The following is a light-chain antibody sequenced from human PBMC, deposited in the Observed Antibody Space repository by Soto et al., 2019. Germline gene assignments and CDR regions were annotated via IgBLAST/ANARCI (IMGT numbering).Light chain of an antibody. CDR2: DAS. CDR3: QQRSNWPT. V-gene: IGKV3-11*01. CDR1: QSVSSD. J-gene: IGKJ5*01. Sequence: EIVLTQSPATLSLSPGERATLSCRASQSVSSDLAWYQQKPGQAPRLLIYDASNRATGIPARFSGSGSGTDFTLTISSLEPEDFAVYYCQQRSNWPTSGQGTRLEIK.